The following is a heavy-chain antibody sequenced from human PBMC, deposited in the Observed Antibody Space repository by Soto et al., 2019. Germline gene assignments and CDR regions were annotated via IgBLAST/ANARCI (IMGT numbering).Heavy chain of an antibody. V-gene: IGHV1-8*01. Sequence: QVQLVQSGAEVKKPGASVKVSCKASGYTFTSYDITWVRQATGQGLAGMGWMNPNSGNTGYAQKFQGRVTMTRNTSRSTPYMALSSLRSQDTAGYYCARELTWKGVDYWGQGTRVSVSS. CDR1: GYTFTSYD. J-gene: IGHJ4*02. CDR2: MNPNSGNT. D-gene: IGHD1-1*01. CDR3: ARELTWKGVDY.